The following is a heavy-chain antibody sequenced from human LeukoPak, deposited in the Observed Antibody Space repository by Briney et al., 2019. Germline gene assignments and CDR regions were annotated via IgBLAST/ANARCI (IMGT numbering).Heavy chain of an antibody. CDR1: GYTFTSYY. Sequence: GASVKVSCKASGYTFTSYYMHWVRQAPGQGLEWMGIINPSGGSTSYAQKFQGRVTMTRDMSTSTVYMELNSLRSEDTAVYFCARVGVTAATADYWGQGILVTVSS. D-gene: IGHD6-25*01. CDR2: INPSGGST. CDR3: ARVGVTAATADY. J-gene: IGHJ4*02. V-gene: IGHV1-46*01.